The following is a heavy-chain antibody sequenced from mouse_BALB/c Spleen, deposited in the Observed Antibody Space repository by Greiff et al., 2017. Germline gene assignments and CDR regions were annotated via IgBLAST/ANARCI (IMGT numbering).Heavy chain of an antibody. Sequence: EVKLVESGGGLVKPGGSLKLSCAASGFTFSSYAMSWVRQTPEKRLEWVASISSGGSTYYPDSVKGRFTISRDNAMNILYLQMSSLRSEDTAMYYCASITTAFDYWGQGTTLTVSS. D-gene: IGHD1-2*01. CDR1: GFTFSSYA. V-gene: IGHV5-6-5*01. J-gene: IGHJ2*01. CDR2: ISSGGST. CDR3: ASITTAFDY.